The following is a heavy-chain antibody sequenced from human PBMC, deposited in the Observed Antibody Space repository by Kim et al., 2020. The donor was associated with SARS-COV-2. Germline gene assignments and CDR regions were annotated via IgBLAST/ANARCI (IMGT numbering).Heavy chain of an antibody. Sequence: ASVKVSCKTSGDSPRTSGFNWVRQAPGQGLEWMGWINTKEGDTKYVQKFQDRVTMTTDSSTSTAYMALSRLTSDDTAVHYCVRGTWGDVNDYWGQGTLVT. CDR2: INTKEGDT. J-gene: IGHJ4*02. CDR1: GDSPRTSG. V-gene: IGHV1-18*01. D-gene: IGHD3-16*01. CDR3: VRGTWGDVNDY.